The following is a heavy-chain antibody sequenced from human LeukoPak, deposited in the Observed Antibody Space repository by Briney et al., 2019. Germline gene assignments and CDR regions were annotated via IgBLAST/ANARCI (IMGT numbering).Heavy chain of an antibody. CDR1: GYSISSSNW. CDR2: IYYSGST. CDR3: ARQNSYGNYYYYYGMDV. Sequence: PSETLSLTCAVSGYSISSSNWWGWIRQPPGKGLEWIGSIYYSGSTYYNPSLKSRVTISVDTSKNQFSLKLSSVTAADTAVYYCARQNSYGNYYYYYGMDVWGQGTTVTVSS. D-gene: IGHD5-18*01. J-gene: IGHJ6*02. V-gene: IGHV4-38-2*01.